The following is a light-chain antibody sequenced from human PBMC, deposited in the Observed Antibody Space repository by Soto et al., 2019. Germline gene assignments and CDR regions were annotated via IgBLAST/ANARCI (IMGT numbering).Light chain of an antibody. J-gene: IGKJ1*01. CDR1: QSVGGN. Sequence: EIVMTQSPATLSVSPGERATLSCRASQSVGGNLAWYQQKPGQSPRLLIYAASTRASDTPARFSGSGSGTEFTLTIRGLQSEDFAVYYCQQYKNWPSWTFGQGTTVEIK. CDR2: AAS. CDR3: QQYKNWPSWT. V-gene: IGKV3D-15*01.